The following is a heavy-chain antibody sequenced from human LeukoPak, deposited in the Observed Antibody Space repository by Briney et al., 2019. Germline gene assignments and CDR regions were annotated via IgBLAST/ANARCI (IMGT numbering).Heavy chain of an antibody. J-gene: IGHJ4*02. D-gene: IGHD2-15*01. V-gene: IGHV3-30*18. Sequence: PGRSLRLSCAASGFTFNTYGMHWVRQTPGKGLEWVAVISSDGSRNYYADSVKGRFTISRDNSKNTLYLQMNSLRAEDTAVYYCAKFHCSGGSCYRYFDYWGQGTLVTVSS. CDR2: ISSDGSRN. CDR1: GFTFNTYG. CDR3: AKFHCSGGSCYRYFDY.